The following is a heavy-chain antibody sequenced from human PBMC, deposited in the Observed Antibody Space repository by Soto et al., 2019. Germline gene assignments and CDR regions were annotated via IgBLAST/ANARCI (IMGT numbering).Heavy chain of an antibody. Sequence: QVQLVQSGAEVKKPGSSVKVSCKASGDTFSSYAISWVRQAPGQGLEWMGGSIPIFGTANYAQKFQGRVTITADESTSTDYMELSSMRSEDTAVYYCARDGSGYRSRASPMDVWGQGTTVTVSS. CDR3: ARDGSGYRSRASPMDV. J-gene: IGHJ6*02. CDR2: SIPIFGTA. D-gene: IGHD3-22*01. CDR1: GDTFSSYA. V-gene: IGHV1-69*01.